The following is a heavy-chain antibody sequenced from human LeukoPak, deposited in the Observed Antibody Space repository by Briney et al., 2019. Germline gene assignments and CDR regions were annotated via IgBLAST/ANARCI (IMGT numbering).Heavy chain of an antibody. J-gene: IGHJ6*02. D-gene: IGHD5-12*01. Sequence: SETLSLTCAVSGGSISSSNWWSWVRQPPGKGLEWIGEIYHSGSTNYNPSLKSRVTISVDKSKNQFSLRLSSVTAADTAVYYCAILYSGYEYYYYGMDVWGQGTTVTVSS. CDR2: IYHSGST. V-gene: IGHV4-4*02. CDR3: AILYSGYEYYYYGMDV. CDR1: GGSISSSNW.